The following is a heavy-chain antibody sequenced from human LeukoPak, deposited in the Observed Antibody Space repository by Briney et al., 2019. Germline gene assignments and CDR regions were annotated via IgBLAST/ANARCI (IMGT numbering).Heavy chain of an antibody. CDR3: AREWIPTRHGVPVRNAFDI. D-gene: IGHD2-2*01. V-gene: IGHV1-2*06. Sequence: ASVKVSCKASGYTFTGYYVHWVRQAPGQGLEWMGRINPNSGGTNYAQKFQGRVTMTRDTSISTAYMELSRLRSDDTAVYYCAREWIPTRHGVPVRNAFDIWGQGTMVTVSS. CDR2: INPNSGGT. J-gene: IGHJ3*02. CDR1: GYTFTGYY.